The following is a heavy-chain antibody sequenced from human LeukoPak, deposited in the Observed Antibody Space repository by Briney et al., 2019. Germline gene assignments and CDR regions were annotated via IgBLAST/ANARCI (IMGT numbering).Heavy chain of an antibody. CDR2: ISAYNGNT. J-gene: IGHJ4*02. CDR1: GYTFTSYG. D-gene: IGHD5-24*01. Sequence: ASVKVSCKASGYTFTSYGISWVRQAPGQGLEWMGWISAYNGNTNYAQKLQGRVTMTTDTSTSTAYMELRSLRSDDTAVYYCARGREMATITTCFDYWGQGTLVTVSS. CDR3: ARGREMATITTCFDY. V-gene: IGHV1-18*01.